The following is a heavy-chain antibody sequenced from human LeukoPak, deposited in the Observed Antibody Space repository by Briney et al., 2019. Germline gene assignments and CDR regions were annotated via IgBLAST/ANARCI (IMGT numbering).Heavy chain of an antibody. V-gene: IGHV3-30*01. D-gene: IGHD6-13*01. CDR3: ARDLKRRGIAAAGA. CDR1: GFTFSSYA. Sequence: PGGSLRLSWAASGFTFSSYAMHWVRQAPGKGLEWVAVISYEGSNKYYADSVKGRFTISRDNSKNTLYLQMNSLRAEDTAVYYCARDLKRRGIAAAGAWGQGTLVTVSS. J-gene: IGHJ5*02. CDR2: ISYEGSNK.